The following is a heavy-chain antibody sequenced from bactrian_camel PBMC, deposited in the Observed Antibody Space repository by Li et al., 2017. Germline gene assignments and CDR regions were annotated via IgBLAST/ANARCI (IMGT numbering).Heavy chain of an antibody. CDR2: LHRSGAIT. D-gene: IGHD2*01. CDR1: ESDFSPQC. V-gene: IGHV3S1*01. CDR3: AAGAEYCSRGGYCDCQLDSLSRAGYRD. J-gene: IGHJ4*01. Sequence: HVQLVESGGGSVHSGESLTLSCTPSESDFSPQCMVWFKGRRDGVAGLHRSGAITMAPSAKGRFAISKDAAKNILYLQMNNLKPEDTAAYYCAAGAEYCSRGGYCDCQLDSLSRAGYRDWGQGTQVTVS.